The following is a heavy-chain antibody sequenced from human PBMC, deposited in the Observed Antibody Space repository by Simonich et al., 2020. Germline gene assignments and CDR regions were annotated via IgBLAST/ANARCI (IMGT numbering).Heavy chain of an antibody. CDR1: GFTFSSYV. CDR2: ISGSGGST. Sequence: EVQLLESGGGLVQPGGSLRLSCAASGFTFSSYVMSWVHQAPGKGREGVSAISGSGGSTYYADSVKSRFTISRDNSKNTLYLQMNSLRAEDTAVYYCATYYFDYWGQGTLVTVSS. V-gene: IGHV3-23*01. J-gene: IGHJ4*02. CDR3: ATYYFDY.